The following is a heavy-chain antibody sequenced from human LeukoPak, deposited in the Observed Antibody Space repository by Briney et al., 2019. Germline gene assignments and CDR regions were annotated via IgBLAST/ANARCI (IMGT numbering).Heavy chain of an antibody. CDR3: ARDSHTGVGDDAFDI. CDR1: GGSISSGSYY. CDR2: IYTSGST. V-gene: IGHV4-61*02. Sequence: SQTLSLTCTVSGGSISSGSYYWSWIQQPAGKGLEWIGRIYTSGSTNYNHSLKSRVTISVDTSKNQFSLKLSSVTAADTAVYYCARDSHTGVGDDAFDIWGQGTMVTVSS. J-gene: IGHJ3*02. D-gene: IGHD3-16*01.